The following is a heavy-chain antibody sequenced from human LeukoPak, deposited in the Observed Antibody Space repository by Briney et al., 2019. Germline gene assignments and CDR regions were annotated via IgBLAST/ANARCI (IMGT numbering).Heavy chain of an antibody. Sequence: GASVKVSCETSGYTFTGYYMHWVRQAPGQGLEWMGRINPNSGDTSYAQKFQGRVTMTRDTSISTAYMELSRLRPDDTAVYYCARVGGVYPLYYFDYWGQGTLVTVSS. V-gene: IGHV1-2*06. CDR3: ARVGGVYPLYYFDY. CDR2: INPNSGDT. J-gene: IGHJ4*02. CDR1: GYTFTGYY.